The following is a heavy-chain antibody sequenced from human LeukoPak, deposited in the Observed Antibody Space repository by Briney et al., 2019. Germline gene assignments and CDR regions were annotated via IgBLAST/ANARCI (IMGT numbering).Heavy chain of an antibody. CDR1: GGSISSSSYY. Sequence: SETLSLTCTVSGGSISSSSYYWGWIRQPPGKGLEWIGSIYYSGSTYYNPSLKSRVTISVDTSKNQFSLKLSSVTAADTAVYYCARDRNWGWVDYWGQGTLVTVSS. J-gene: IGHJ4*02. CDR3: ARDRNWGWVDY. V-gene: IGHV4-39*02. D-gene: IGHD7-27*01. CDR2: IYYSGST.